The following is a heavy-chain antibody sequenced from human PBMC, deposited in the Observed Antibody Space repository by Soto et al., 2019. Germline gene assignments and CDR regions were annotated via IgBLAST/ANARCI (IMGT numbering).Heavy chain of an antibody. J-gene: IGHJ4*02. Sequence: EVQMLESGGGLVQPGGSLRLSCAASGFTFSTYGMSWVRQAPGKGLEWVSAIVGSGDSTYYADSVKGRFTISRDNSKNTLFLQMNSLRAEDTAIYYCAKGSWSSMYYFDYWGQGTLVTVSS. CDR2: IVGSGDST. CDR1: GFTFSTYG. CDR3: AKGSWSSMYYFDY. D-gene: IGHD3-10*01. V-gene: IGHV3-23*01.